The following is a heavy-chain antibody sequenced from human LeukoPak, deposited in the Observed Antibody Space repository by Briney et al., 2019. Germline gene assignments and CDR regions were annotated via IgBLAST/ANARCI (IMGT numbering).Heavy chain of an antibody. J-gene: IGHJ4*02. Sequence: GRSLRLSCAASGFTFSSYGMHWVRQAPGKGLEWVALIWYDGSSKHYADSVRGQFTISRDNSKNTLYLQMNSLRAEDTAVYYCARDFELSHWGQGTLVTVSS. CDR3: ARDFELSH. V-gene: IGHV3-33*01. D-gene: IGHD3-16*02. CDR1: GFTFSSYG. CDR2: IWYDGSSK.